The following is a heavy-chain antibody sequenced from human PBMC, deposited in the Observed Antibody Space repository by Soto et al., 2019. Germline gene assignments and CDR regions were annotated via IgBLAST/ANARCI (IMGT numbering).Heavy chain of an antibody. V-gene: IGHV3-9*01. CDR2: ISWNSGKI. CDR1: GFAFDDHA. Sequence: EVQLVESGGGLVQPGRSLTLSCEASGFAFDDHAMHWVRQVPGKGLEWVSSISWNSGKIGYAGSVKGRFTISRDNAKKFVYLQMNSLRTEDTALYYCAKDKSNEELSVYYYNGLDVWGQGTTVIVSS. D-gene: IGHD1-7*01. CDR3: AKDKSNEELSVYYYNGLDV. J-gene: IGHJ6*02.